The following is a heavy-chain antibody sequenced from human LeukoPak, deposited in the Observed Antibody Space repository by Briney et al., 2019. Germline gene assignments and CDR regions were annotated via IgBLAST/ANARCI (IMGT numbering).Heavy chain of an antibody. V-gene: IGHV3-23*01. D-gene: IGHD2-2*01. J-gene: IGHJ4*02. Sequence: QPGGSLRLSCAASGFTFSSYAMSWVRQAPGKGLEWVSAISGSGGSTYYTDSVKGRFTISRDNSKNTLYLQMNSLRAEDTAVYYCAKDTKLVVPTAMTFWGQGTLVTVSS. CDR3: AKDTKLVVPTAMTF. CDR2: ISGSGGST. CDR1: GFTFSSYA.